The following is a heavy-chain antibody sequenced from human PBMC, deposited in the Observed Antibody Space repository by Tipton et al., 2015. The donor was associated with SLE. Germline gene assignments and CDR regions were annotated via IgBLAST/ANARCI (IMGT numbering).Heavy chain of an antibody. CDR1: GGSIRSHY. V-gene: IGHV4-59*11. D-gene: IGHD5-18*01. Sequence: GLVKPSETLSVTCSVSGGSIRSHYWSWIRQPPGKGLEWIGHIYYSGSANYTPSLKSRVTISVDTSKNQFSLKLSSVTAADTAVYYWARDPQSYGYAFDIWGQGTMVTVSS. CDR3: ARDPQSYGYAFDI. CDR2: IYYSGSA. J-gene: IGHJ3*02.